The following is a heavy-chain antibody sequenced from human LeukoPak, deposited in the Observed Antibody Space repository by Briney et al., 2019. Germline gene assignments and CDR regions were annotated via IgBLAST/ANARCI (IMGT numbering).Heavy chain of an antibody. CDR2: ISSKSRYI. D-gene: IGHD2-15*01. J-gene: IGHJ4*02. Sequence: GGSLRLSCVVSGFTFSSYSINWVRQAPGKGLEWVSSISSKSRYIYYADSVKGRFTISRDNALSLQMNSLRAEDTAVYYCARCSGSSTYHSDDYWGQGTLVAVSS. CDR1: GFTFSSYS. CDR3: ARCSGSSTYHSDDY. V-gene: IGHV3-21*01.